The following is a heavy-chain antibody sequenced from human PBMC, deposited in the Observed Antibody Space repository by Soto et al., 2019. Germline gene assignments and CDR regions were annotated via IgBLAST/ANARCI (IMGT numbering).Heavy chain of an antibody. CDR3: ARGRVQPYVDCCLWV. CDR1: GVTFCTYV. CDR2: ISGGGTT. D-gene: IGHD3-9*01. V-gene: IGHV3-23*01. J-gene: IGHJ1*01. Sequence: SLRLSCSSSGVTFCTYVMSWFRQAPGTGLEWVSGISGGGTTFYADSVKRRFTISRDNSKNTVHFEMNNLRAEDMAFYYCARGRVQPYVDCCLWVWGQ.